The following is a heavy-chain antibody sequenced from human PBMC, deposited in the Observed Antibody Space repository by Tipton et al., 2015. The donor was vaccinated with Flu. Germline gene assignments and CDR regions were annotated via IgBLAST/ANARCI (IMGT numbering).Heavy chain of an antibody. Sequence: QVQLVQSGAEVKKPGASVKVSCKASGYTFTSYGISWVRQAPGQGLEWMGWISAYNGNTNYAQKLQGRVTMTTDTSTSTAHMELRSLRSDDTAVYYCARERDGRDGYNWQWFDPWGQGTLVTVSS. V-gene: IGHV1-18*01. J-gene: IGHJ5*02. CDR2: ISAYNGNT. CDR1: GYTFTSYG. CDR3: ARERDGRDGYNWQWFDP. D-gene: IGHD5-24*01.